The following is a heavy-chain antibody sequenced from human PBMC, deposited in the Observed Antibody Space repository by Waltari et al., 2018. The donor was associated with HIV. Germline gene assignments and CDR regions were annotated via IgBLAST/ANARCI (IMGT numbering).Heavy chain of an antibody. V-gene: IGHV3-7*01. Sequence: DVQLVESGGGLVQPGGSLRLSCIASGFTFSGYWMSWVRQAPGKGLEWVANIKQDGSDKHYVDSVKGRFTISRDNVKNSLYLQMNSLRAEDTAVYYCATSRTFDYWGQGTLVTVSS. CDR3: ATSRTFDY. CDR1: GFTFSGYW. J-gene: IGHJ4*02. CDR2: IKQDGSDK.